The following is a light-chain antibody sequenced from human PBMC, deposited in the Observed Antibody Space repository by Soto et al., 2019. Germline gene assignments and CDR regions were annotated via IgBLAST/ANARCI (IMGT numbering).Light chain of an antibody. J-gene: IGLJ1*01. CDR1: SSDVGSYDH. Sequence: QSVLTQPASVSGSPGQSITISCSGTSSDVGSYDHVAWYQQFPGKTPKLMIYEVSNRPSGVSYRFSGSKSANTASLTISGLQADDEADYYCVSFTTKKSYVFGTGTKVTVL. V-gene: IGLV2-14*01. CDR2: EVS. CDR3: VSFTTKKSYV.